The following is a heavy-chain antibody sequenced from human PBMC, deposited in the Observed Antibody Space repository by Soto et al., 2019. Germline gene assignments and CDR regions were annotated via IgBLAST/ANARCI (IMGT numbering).Heavy chain of an antibody. Sequence: QVQLVQSGAEVKKPGSSVKVSCKASGGTFSSYTISWVRQAPGQGLEWMGRIIPILGIANYAQKFQGRVTITADKSTSTAYMELSSLRSEDTAVYYCARDYGSGKPLQHWGQGTLVTASS. CDR2: IIPILGIA. V-gene: IGHV1-69*08. CDR1: GGTFSSYT. D-gene: IGHD3-10*01. CDR3: ARDYGSGKPLQH. J-gene: IGHJ1*01.